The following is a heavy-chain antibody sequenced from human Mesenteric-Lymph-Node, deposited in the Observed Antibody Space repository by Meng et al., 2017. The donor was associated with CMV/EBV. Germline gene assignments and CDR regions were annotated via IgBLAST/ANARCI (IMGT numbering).Heavy chain of an antibody. Sequence: QVQLVQSGAEVGNPGASVMVSCKASGYTFTDFYIHWVRQAPGQGLEWMGRINPNSGVSNSAQNFQGRVTMTRDTSISTAYMELGRLTSDDTAVYYCARDNVNPEGFDPWGQGTLVTVSS. D-gene: IGHD2/OR15-2a*01. CDR3: ARDNVNPEGFDP. J-gene: IGHJ5*02. CDR2: INPNSGVS. V-gene: IGHV1-2*06. CDR1: GYTFTDFY.